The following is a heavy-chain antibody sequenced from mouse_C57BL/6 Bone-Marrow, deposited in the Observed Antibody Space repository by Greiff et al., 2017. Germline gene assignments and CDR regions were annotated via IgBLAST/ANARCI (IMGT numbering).Heavy chain of an antibody. CDR2: IYPRSGNT. Sequence: VKLVESGAELARPGASVKLSCKASGYTFTSYGISWVKQRTGQGLEWIGEIYPRSGNTYYNEKFKGKATLTADKSSSTAYMELRSLTSEDSAVYFSATYCGNYGYFDYWGQGTTLTVSS. CDR3: ATYCGNYGYFDY. CDR1: GYTFTSYG. D-gene: IGHD2-10*01. J-gene: IGHJ2*01. V-gene: IGHV1-81*01.